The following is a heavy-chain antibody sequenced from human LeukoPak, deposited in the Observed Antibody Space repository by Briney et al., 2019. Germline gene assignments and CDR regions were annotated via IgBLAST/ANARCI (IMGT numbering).Heavy chain of an antibody. CDR3: ARRLDY. J-gene: IGHJ4*02. V-gene: IGHV3-53*01. CDR1: GLTVTDNY. Sequence: GGSLRLSCAVSGLTVTDNYMSWVRQAPGKGLEWVSVIYPDGSTYHADSVKGRFTISRDNVKNSLYLQMNSLRADDTAVYYCARRLDYWGQGTLVTVSS. CDR2: IYPDGST.